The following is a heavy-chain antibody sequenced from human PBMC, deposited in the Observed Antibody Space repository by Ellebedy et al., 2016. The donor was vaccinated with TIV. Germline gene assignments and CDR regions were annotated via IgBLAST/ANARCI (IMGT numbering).Heavy chain of an antibody. CDR1: GFTFSTYG. J-gene: IGHJ5*02. Sequence: GESLKISCAASGFTFSTYGMHWVRQVPGKGLEWVAVITPDGSYKTYADSVKGRFSVSRDNSKKTVVLQMNSLRPEDTAVYYCVRDGYSDTWYAKWFDPWGQGTLVMVSS. CDR3: VRDGYSDTWYAKWFDP. D-gene: IGHD5-12*01. CDR2: ITPDGSYK. V-gene: IGHV3-30*03.